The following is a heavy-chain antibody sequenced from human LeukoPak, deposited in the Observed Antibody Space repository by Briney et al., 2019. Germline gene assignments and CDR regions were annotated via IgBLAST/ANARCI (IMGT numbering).Heavy chain of an antibody. CDR3: ATLGGLYYESHGYPDFDH. CDR1: GGSLSPYY. CDR2: INQSGST. J-gene: IGHJ4*02. V-gene: IGHV4-34*01. D-gene: IGHD3-22*01. Sequence: SETLSLTCSVSGGSLSPYYWSWIRHPPGGGLEWLGEINQSGSTNYNPSLKSRVTISVEKFKNQFSLEVTSVTAADTAIYYCATLGGLYYESHGYPDFDHWGQGTLVTVSS.